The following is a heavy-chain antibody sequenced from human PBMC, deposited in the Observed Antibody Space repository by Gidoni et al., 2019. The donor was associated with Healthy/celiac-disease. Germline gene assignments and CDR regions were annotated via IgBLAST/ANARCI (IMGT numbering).Heavy chain of an antibody. J-gene: IGHJ6*03. Sequence: VQLVESGGGLVKPGGSLRLSCAASGFPFRSYSLNWVGQAPGKGLEWVSSISSSSSNINYADSVKGRFTISRDNAKNSLYLQMNSRRAEDTAVYYCARDLGTAMVNYYYYMDVWGKGTTVTVSS. V-gene: IGHV3-21*01. D-gene: IGHD5-18*01. CDR1: GFPFRSYS. CDR3: ARDLGTAMVNYYYYMDV. CDR2: ISSSSSNI.